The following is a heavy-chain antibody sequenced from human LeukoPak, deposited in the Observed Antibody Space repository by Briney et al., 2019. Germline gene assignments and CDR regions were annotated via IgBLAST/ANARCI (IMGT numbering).Heavy chain of an antibody. J-gene: IGHJ6*02. CDR1: GFTFSSYS. CDR3: AKQYSSGWYYYYYGMDV. Sequence: GGSLRLSCAASGFTFSSYSMNWVRQAPGKGLVWVSYISSSSSTIYYADSVKGRFTISRDNSKNTLYLQMNSLRAEDTAVYYCAKQYSSGWYYYYYGMDVWGQGTTVTVSS. D-gene: IGHD6-19*01. CDR2: ISSSSSTI. V-gene: IGHV3-48*01.